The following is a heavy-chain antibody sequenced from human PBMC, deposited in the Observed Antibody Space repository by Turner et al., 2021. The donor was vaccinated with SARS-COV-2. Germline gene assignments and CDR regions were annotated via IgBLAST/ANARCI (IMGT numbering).Heavy chain of an antibody. J-gene: IGHJ6*02. CDR3: AREWWESTTGTTAAYYFGMDV. D-gene: IGHD4-17*01. V-gene: IGHV4-4*07. CDR2: IYSSGST. CDR1: GCSISSIY. Sequence: QWQLQESGPGLVQPSETLSHTCNVSGCSISSIYWCWRRQRAGNGLEWLWRIYSSGSTNYNPSLKSRVTMSIDTSKNRFSLKLSSVTAADTAVYYCAREWWESTTGTTAAYYFGMDVWGQGTTVTVSS.